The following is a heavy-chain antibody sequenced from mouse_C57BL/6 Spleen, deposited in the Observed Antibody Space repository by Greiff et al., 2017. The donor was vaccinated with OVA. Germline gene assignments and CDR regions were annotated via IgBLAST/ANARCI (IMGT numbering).Heavy chain of an antibody. J-gene: IGHJ2*01. CDR1: GFTFSSYA. CDR2: ISDGGSYT. D-gene: IGHD1-1*01. V-gene: IGHV5-4*01. CDR3: ARDVIITTGSGVDY. Sequence: DVKLVESGGGLVKPGGSLKLSCAASGFTFSSYAMSWVRQTPEKRLEWVATISDGGSYTYSPDNVQGRFTISRDTAKNNLYLQMSHLRMEDTAMYYYARDVIITTGSGVDYWGQGTTLTVSS.